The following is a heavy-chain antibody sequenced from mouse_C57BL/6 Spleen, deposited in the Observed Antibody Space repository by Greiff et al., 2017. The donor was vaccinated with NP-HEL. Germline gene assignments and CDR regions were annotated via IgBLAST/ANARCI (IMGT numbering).Heavy chain of an antibody. CDR1: GYTFTSYG. D-gene: IGHD2-1*01. CDR3: ARLFYYGNYDYYAMDY. J-gene: IGHJ4*01. Sequence: QVQLQQSGAELARPGASVKLSCKASGYTFTSYGISWVKQRTGQGLEWIGEIYPRSGNTYYNEKFKGKATLTADKSSSTAYMELRSLTSEDSAVYFCARLFYYGNYDYYAMDYWGQGTSVTVSS. CDR2: IYPRSGNT. V-gene: IGHV1-81*01.